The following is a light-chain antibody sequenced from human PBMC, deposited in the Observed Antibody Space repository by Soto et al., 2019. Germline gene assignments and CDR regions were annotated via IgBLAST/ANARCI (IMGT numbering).Light chain of an antibody. CDR1: SSNIGAGYD. J-gene: IGLJ3*02. V-gene: IGLV1-40*01. CDR2: GNS. Sequence: QSVLTQPPSVSGAPGQRVTISCTGSSSNIGAGYDVHWYQQLPGTAPKLLIYGNSNRPSGVPDRFSGSKSGTSASLAITGLQAEDEADYYCQSYDSSLGDYWVFGGGTKVTVL. CDR3: QSYDSSLGDYWV.